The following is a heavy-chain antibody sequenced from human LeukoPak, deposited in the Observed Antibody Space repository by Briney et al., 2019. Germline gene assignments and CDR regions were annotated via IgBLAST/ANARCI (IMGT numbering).Heavy chain of an antibody. CDR3: AGELCSSTSCYGRYYGMDV. Sequence: GGSLRLSCAASGFTFSSYAMHWVRQAPGKGLEWVAVISYDGSNNYYADSVKGRFTISRDNSKNTLYLQMNSLRAEDTAVYYCAGELCSSTSCYGRYYGMDVWGQGTTVTVSS. V-gene: IGHV3-30-3*01. CDR2: ISYDGSNN. CDR1: GFTFSSYA. D-gene: IGHD2-2*01. J-gene: IGHJ6*02.